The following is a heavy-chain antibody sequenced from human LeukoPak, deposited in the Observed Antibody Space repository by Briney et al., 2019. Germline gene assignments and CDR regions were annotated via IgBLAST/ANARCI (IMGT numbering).Heavy chain of an antibody. Sequence: PGGSLRLSCAASGFTFSYYAMSWVRQAPGKGLEWVSAITNSGGSTYYADSVKGRFTISRANSTNTLYLQLNSLRAEDTALYYCAKELTSHYYGSGSYWGSAYGMDVWGQGTTVTVSS. J-gene: IGHJ6*02. CDR2: ITNSGGST. D-gene: IGHD3-10*01. CDR3: AKELTSHYYGSGSYWGSAYGMDV. V-gene: IGHV3-23*01. CDR1: GFTFSYYA.